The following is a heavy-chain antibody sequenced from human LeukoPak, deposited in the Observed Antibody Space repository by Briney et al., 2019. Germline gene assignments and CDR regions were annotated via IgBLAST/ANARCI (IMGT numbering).Heavy chain of an antibody. CDR1: GGSFSGYY. V-gene: IGHV4-34*01. CDR3: ARRRIQLWSDAFDI. J-gene: IGHJ3*02. CDR2: ISHSGST. Sequence: SETLSLTCAVYGGSFSGYYWSWIRQPPGKGLEWIGEISHSGSTNYNPSLKSRVTISVDTSKNQFSLKLSSVTAADTAVYYCARRRIQLWSDAFDIWGQGTMVTVSS. D-gene: IGHD5-18*01.